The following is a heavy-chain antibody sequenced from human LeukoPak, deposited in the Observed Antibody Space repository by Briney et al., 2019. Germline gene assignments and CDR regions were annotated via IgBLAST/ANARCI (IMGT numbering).Heavy chain of an antibody. J-gene: IGHJ4*02. CDR2: ITGSGDYT. CDR1: GFTFSGYA. V-gene: IGHV3-23*01. D-gene: IGHD3-22*01. Sequence: GGSLRLSCAASGFTFSGYAMTWVRQAPGKGLEWVSSITGSGDYTYYIDSVKGRFTISRDNSKNILYLQMNSLRGEDTALYYCAKDGLYYDGSAHVYYFDYWGQGTLVAVSS. CDR3: AKDGLYYDGSAHVYYFDY.